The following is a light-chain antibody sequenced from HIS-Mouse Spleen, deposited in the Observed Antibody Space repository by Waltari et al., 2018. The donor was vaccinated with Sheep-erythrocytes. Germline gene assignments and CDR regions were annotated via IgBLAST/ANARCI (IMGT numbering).Light chain of an antibody. CDR3: QQYGSSPWP. CDR2: GAS. CDR1: QSVSSSY. Sequence: EIVLTQSPGTLSLSPGERATLSCRANQSVSSSYLAWYQQKPGQAPRLLIYGASSRATGIPDRFSGSGSGTDFTLTISRLEPEDFAVYYCQQYGSSPWPFGQGTKVEIK. J-gene: IGKJ1*01. V-gene: IGKV3-20*01.